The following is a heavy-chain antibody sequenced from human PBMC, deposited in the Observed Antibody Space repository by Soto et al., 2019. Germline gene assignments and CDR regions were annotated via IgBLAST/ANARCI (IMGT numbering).Heavy chain of an antibody. J-gene: IGHJ4*02. Sequence: GGSLRLSCAASDFSLSPYWMHWVRQVPGRGLEWVARLSSDGFGAAYADSVKGRFFISRDIARNTLSLQMDSLRADDTAVYYCARDLGGPDYWGRGTSVTVSS. CDR2: LSSDGFGA. D-gene: IGHD3-16*01. CDR3: ARDLGGPDY. CDR1: DFSLSPYW. V-gene: IGHV3-74*03.